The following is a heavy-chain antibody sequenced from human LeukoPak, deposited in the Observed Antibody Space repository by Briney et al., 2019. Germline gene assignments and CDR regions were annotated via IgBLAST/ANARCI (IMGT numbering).Heavy chain of an antibody. V-gene: IGHV1-18*01. D-gene: IGHD1-14*01. CDR1: GGTFSSYA. J-gene: IGHJ6*03. CDR2: ISAYNGNT. Sequence: ASVKVSCKASGGTFSSYAISWVRQAPGQGLEWMGWISAYNGNTNYAQKLQGRVTMTTDTSTSTAYMELRSLRSDDTAVYYCARTPNVPEPHYYYYYMDVWGKGTTVTISS. CDR3: ARTPNVPEPHYYYYYMDV.